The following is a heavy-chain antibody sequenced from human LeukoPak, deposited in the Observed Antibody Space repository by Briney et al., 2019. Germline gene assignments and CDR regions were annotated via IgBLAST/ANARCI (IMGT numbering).Heavy chain of an antibody. V-gene: IGHV3-21*01. D-gene: IGHD6-19*01. CDR3: ASGLFGQWLGSWPSSDHYYYMDV. CDR2: ISSSSSSYI. Sequence: GGSLRLSCAASGFTFSSYSMNWVRQAPGKGLEWVSSISSSSSSYIYYADSVKGRFTISRDNAKNSLYLQMNSLRAEDTAVYYCASGLFGQWLGSWPSSDHYYYMDVWGKGTTVTVSS. J-gene: IGHJ6*03. CDR1: GFTFSSYS.